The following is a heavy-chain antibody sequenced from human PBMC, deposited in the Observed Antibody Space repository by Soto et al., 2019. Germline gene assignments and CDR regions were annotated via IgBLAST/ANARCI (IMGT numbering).Heavy chain of an antibody. V-gene: IGHV3-33*08. CDR2: IRYDGSNT. Sequence: GGSLRLSCAASGFTFSSYAMSWVRQAPGKGLEWVAAIRYDGSNTYYADSVKGRFTISRDNSKNTLYLQMNSLRAEDTAVYYCARDLRNDYGDYDYWGQGTLVTVSS. J-gene: IGHJ4*02. D-gene: IGHD4-17*01. CDR3: ARDLRNDYGDYDY. CDR1: GFTFSSYA.